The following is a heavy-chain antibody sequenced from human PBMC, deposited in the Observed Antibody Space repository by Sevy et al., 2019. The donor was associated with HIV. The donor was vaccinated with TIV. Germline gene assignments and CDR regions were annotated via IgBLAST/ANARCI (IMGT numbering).Heavy chain of an antibody. D-gene: IGHD1-26*01. CDR1: GYTFTDYY. CDR3: TRDDIYTHPWEFDW. Sequence: ASVKVSCKASGYTFTDYYMHWVRQAPGQGLEWMGWFNPNNGDSRSAQKFQGRVTLTGDMSLSTAYMELNRLRSDDTAIYFCTRDDIYTHPWEFDWWGHGALVTVSS. V-gene: IGHV1-2*02. CDR2: FNPNNGDS. J-gene: IGHJ4*01.